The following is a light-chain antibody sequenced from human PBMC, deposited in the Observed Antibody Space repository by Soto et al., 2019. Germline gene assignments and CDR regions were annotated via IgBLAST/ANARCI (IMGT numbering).Light chain of an antibody. Sequence: IVLTQYPGTLSLSPGERATLSCRASQSVSSSYLAWYQQKPGQAPRLLIYGASSRATGIPDRFSGSGSGTDFTLTISRLGPEDFAVYYCQQYGSSPLTFGGGTKVEIK. J-gene: IGKJ4*01. CDR3: QQYGSSPLT. CDR1: QSVSSSY. V-gene: IGKV3-20*01. CDR2: GAS.